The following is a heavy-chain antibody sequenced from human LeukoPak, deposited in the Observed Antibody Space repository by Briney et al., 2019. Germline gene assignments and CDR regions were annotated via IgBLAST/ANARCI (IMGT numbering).Heavy chain of an antibody. J-gene: IGHJ2*01. D-gene: IGHD3-22*01. CDR2: ISGSGANT. Sequence: PGGSLRLSCAASGFTFSNYAMNWVSQPPGKGLEWVSAISGSGANTYYADSVKGRFTISRDNSKNTLYLQMNILRAEDSAVFYCAKDRSSGYPEWYFDLWGRGTLVTVSS. V-gene: IGHV3-23*01. CDR3: AKDRSSGYPEWYFDL. CDR1: GFTFSNYA.